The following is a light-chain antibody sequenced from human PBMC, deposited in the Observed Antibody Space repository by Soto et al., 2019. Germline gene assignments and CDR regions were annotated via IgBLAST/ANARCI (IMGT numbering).Light chain of an antibody. CDR2: QDT. J-gene: IGLJ3*02. CDR3: QAWDSNNVV. Sequence: SYELTQPPSVSVSPGQTVIITCSGDNLGNRYACWYRQRPGQSPVLVIYQDTKRPSGIPERFSGSNSGNTATLTISGTQAMDEADYYCQAWDSNNVVFGGGTKLTVL. CDR1: NLGNRY. V-gene: IGLV3-1*01.